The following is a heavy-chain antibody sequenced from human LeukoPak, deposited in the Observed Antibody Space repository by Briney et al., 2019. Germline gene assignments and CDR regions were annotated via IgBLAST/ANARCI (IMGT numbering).Heavy chain of an antibody. V-gene: IGHV3-48*02. CDR3: ARDREVAVAGTGYNWFDP. D-gene: IGHD6-19*01. CDR1: GFTFSSYS. CDR2: ISSSSSTI. Sequence: GGSLILSCAASGFTFSSYSMNWVRQAPGKGLEWVSYISSSSSTIYYADSVKGRFTISRDNAKNSLYLQMNSLRDEDTAVYYCARDREVAVAGTGYNWFDPWGQGTLVTVSS. J-gene: IGHJ5*02.